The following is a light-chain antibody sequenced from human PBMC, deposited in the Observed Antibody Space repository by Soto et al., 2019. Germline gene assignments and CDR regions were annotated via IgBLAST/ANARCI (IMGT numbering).Light chain of an antibody. J-gene: IGKJ1*01. CDR2: GAS. CDR1: QSVSNN. Sequence: EIVTTQSPATLSVSPGERATLSGRASQSVSNNLAWYQQRPGQAPRLLIYGASTRATGVPARFSGSGSGTDFTLTISSLQSEDFAVYYCQQYNIWPPWTFGQGTKVDI. V-gene: IGKV3-15*01. CDR3: QQYNIWPPWT.